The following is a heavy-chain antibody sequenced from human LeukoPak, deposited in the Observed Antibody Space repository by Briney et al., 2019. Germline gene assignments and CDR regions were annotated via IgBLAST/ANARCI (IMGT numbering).Heavy chain of an antibody. J-gene: IGHJ4*02. CDR2: IYYSGST. V-gene: IGHV4-59*01. CDR1: GGSISSYY. D-gene: IGHD3-22*01. Sequence: SETLSLTCTVSGGSISSYYWGWIRQPPGKGLEWIGYIYYSGSTNYNPSLKSRVTISVDTSKNQFSLKLSSVTAADTAVYYCARARPYYYDSSGYGYFDYWGQGTLVTVSS. CDR3: ARARPYYYDSSGYGYFDY.